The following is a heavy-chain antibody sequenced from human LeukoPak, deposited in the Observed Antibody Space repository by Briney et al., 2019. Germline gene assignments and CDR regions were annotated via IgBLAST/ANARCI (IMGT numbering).Heavy chain of an antibody. CDR2: IDPSDSYT. J-gene: IGHJ5*02. D-gene: IGHD4-11*01. Sequence: GGSLRLSCKGSGYSFTSYWISWVRQMPGKGLEWMGRIDPSDSYTNYSPSFQGHVTISADKSISTAYLQWSSLKASDTAMYYCARHMTTVSSWFDPWGQGTLVTVSS. CDR3: ARHMTTVSSWFDP. V-gene: IGHV5-10-1*01. CDR1: GYSFTSYW.